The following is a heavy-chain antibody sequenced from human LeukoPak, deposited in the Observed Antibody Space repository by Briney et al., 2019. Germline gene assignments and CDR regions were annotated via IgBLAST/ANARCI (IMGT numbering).Heavy chain of an antibody. D-gene: IGHD3-22*01. CDR1: GFTFSSYW. Sequence: PGGSLRLSCAASGFTFSSYWMHWVRQAPGKGLVWVSRINSDGSSTSYADSVKGRFTISRDNAKNTLYLQMNSLRAEDTAMYYCARAGNLYYYDSSGLDYWGQGTLVTVSS. CDR2: INSDGSST. J-gene: IGHJ4*02. V-gene: IGHV3-74*01. CDR3: ARAGNLYYYDSSGLDY.